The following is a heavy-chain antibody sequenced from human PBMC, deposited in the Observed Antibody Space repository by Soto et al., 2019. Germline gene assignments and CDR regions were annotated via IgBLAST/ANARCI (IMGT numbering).Heavy chain of an antibody. CDR2: INAGNGNT. D-gene: IGHD3-9*01. J-gene: IGHJ3*02. CDR3: ARDARLRYFDWLSKPDAFDI. Sequence: QVQLVQSGAEVKKPGASVKVSCKASGYTFTTYDMHWVRQAPGQRLEWMGWINAGNGNTEYSQKFQGRVTITRDTSASTAYMELSSLRSEDTAVYYCARDARLRYFDWLSKPDAFDIWGQGTMVTVSS. CDR1: GYTFTTYD. V-gene: IGHV1-3*01.